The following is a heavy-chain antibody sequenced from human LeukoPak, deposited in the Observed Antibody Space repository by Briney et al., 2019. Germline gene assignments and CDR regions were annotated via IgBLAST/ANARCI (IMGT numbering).Heavy chain of an antibody. J-gene: IGHJ5*01. Sequence: PGGDLILYCEASEFAYRFFHMSWLRHAPGKGVEWVSTLWANSCPRPYALSVRGRSPISRDHSNNPPYLQRTTLRADHPAVFYCAKPISGGLAVTADWFAPWGQGTLVVVSS. CDR1: EFAYRFFH. CDR3: AKPISGGLAVTADWFAP. D-gene: IGHD6-19*01. CDR2: LWANSCPR. V-gene: IGHV3-23*01.